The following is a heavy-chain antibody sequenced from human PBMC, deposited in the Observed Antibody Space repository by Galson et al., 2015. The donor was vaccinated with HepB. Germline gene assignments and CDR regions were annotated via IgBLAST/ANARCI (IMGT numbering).Heavy chain of an antibody. CDR3: ARGTVVSSYDVFDI. V-gene: IGHV3-48*02. CDR2: ISSSSSSI. D-gene: IGHD4-23*01. J-gene: IGHJ3*02. CDR1: GFNFSSYS. Sequence: SLRLSCAVSGFNFSSYSMNWVRQAPGKGLEWISHISSSSSSIYYADSVKGRSTVSRDSAKNSLYLQMNSLRDEDTAVFYCARGTVVSSYDVFDIWGQGTKVIVSS.